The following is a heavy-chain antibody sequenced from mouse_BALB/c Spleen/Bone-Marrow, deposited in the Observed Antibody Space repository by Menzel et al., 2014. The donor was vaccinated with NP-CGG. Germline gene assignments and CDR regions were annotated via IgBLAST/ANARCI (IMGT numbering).Heavy chain of an antibody. CDR3: ARPDGNYESYFDY. Sequence: VKLQESGPELVKPGASVKMSCKASGYTFTSCYIHWVKQSPGQGLEWIGWIYPGDGSTEYNEKFNGKTTLTADKSSITAYMLLSSLTSEDSAIYFCARPDGNYESYFDYWGQGTTLTVSS. V-gene: IGHV1S56*01. J-gene: IGHJ2*01. CDR2: IYPGDGST. D-gene: IGHD2-1*01. CDR1: GYTFTSCY.